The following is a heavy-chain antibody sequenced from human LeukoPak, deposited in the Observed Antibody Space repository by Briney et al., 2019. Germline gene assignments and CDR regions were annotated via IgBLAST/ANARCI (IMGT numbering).Heavy chain of an antibody. CDR2: IKEDGSEK. V-gene: IGHV3-7*01. Sequence: PGGSLRLSCIVSGLTFSRYWMGWVRQAPGKVLEWVANIKEDGSEKNYVDSVKGRFTISRDNAKNSLYLQMNSLRAEDTAVYYCARSELSPSDFDYWGQGTLVTVSS. D-gene: IGHD3-10*01. CDR3: ARSELSPSDFDY. J-gene: IGHJ4*02. CDR1: GLTFSRYW.